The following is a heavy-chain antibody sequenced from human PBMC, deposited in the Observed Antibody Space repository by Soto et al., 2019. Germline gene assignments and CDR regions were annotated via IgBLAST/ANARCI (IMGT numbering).Heavy chain of an antibody. V-gene: IGHV1-69*04. CDR1: GGTFSSYA. J-gene: IGHJ4*02. CDR2: IIPILGIA. D-gene: IGHD3-3*01. Sequence: GASVKVSCKASGGTFSSYAISWVRQAPGQGLEWMGRIIPILGIANYAQKFQGRVTTTADKSTSTAYMELSSLRSEDTAVYCCARDEARTDRALYYDFPPDYWGQGTLVTVSS. CDR3: ARDEARTDRALYYDFPPDY.